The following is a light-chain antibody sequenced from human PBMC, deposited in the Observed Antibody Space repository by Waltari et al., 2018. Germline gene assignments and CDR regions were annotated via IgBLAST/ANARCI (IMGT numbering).Light chain of an antibody. V-gene: IGKV1-6*01. J-gene: IGKJ3*01. CDR2: AAS. CDR1: QNISSN. Sequence: IQMTQSPSALSASVGDRVTISCRASQNISSNLAWYQQRPGKAPKLLIYAASSLQTGILSRFSGSGSGRDFTLTISSLQPEDSAAYYCQHYYDNPFTFGPGTKLDIE. CDR3: QHYYDNPFT.